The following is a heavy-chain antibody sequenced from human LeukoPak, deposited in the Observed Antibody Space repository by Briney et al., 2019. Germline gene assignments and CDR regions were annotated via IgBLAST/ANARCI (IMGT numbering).Heavy chain of an antibody. CDR1: GYTFTGYY. D-gene: IGHD6-19*01. V-gene: IGHV1-2*02. Sequence: ASVKVSCKASGYTFTGYYMHWVRHAPGQWLEWMGWINPNSGGTNYAQKFQGRVTMTRDTSISTAYMELSRLRSDDTAVYYCARVPVRYSSGWSPGYWGQGTLVTVSS. CDR2: INPNSGGT. J-gene: IGHJ4*02. CDR3: ARVPVRYSSGWSPGY.